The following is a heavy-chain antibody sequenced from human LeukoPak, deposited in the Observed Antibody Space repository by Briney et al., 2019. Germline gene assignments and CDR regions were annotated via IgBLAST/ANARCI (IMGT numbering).Heavy chain of an antibody. J-gene: IGHJ6*03. Sequence: GGSLRLSCAASGFTFSSYSMNWVRQAPGKGLEWVSSISSSSSYIYYADSVKGRFTISRDNAKNSLYLQMNSLRAEDTAVHYCARKSPPLGYCSSTSRPGLYYYMDVWGKGTTVTVSS. V-gene: IGHV3-21*01. D-gene: IGHD2-2*01. CDR2: ISSSSSYI. CDR1: GFTFSSYS. CDR3: ARKSPPLGYCSSTSRPGLYYYMDV.